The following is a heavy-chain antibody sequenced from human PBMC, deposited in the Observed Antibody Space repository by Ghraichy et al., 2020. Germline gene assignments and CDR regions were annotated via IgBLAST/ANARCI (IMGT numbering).Heavy chain of an antibody. D-gene: IGHD3-10*01. CDR1: GGSISNSGYS. CDR3: AREGRLWFGELAFSGGFDI. Sequence: SETLSLTCAVSGGSISNSGYSWSWIRQPPGKGLEWIGYIYHSGSTYYNTSLKSRLTISMDRSKNQFSLKLSSVTAAYTAVYYCAREGRLWFGELAFSGGFDIWGQGTMVTVSS. V-gene: IGHV4-30-2*01. CDR2: IYHSGST. J-gene: IGHJ3*02.